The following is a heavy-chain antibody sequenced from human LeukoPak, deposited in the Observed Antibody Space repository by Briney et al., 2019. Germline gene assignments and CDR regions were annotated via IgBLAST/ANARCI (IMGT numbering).Heavy chain of an antibody. Sequence: GGSLRLSCAASGVTFSSYAMGWVRQAPGKGLEWVSAISGSGGSTYYADSVKGRFTISRDNFKNTVFLQMDSQRAEDTAIYYCANLYRSGWYFDYWGQGTLVTVSS. CDR1: GVTFSSYA. D-gene: IGHD6-19*01. J-gene: IGHJ4*02. V-gene: IGHV3-23*01. CDR3: ANLYRSGWYFDY. CDR2: ISGSGGST.